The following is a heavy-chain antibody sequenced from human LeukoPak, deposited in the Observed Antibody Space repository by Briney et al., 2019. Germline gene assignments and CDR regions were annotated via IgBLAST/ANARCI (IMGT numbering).Heavy chain of an antibody. J-gene: IGHJ1*01. Sequence: GESLRLSCAASGFTFSSYSMNWVRQAPGKGLEWVSSISSSSSYIYYADSVKGRFTISRDNAKNSLYLQMNSLRAEDTAVYYCARVRWELLPEYFQHWGQGTLVTVSS. CDR1: GFTFSSYS. CDR2: ISSSSSYI. V-gene: IGHV3-21*01. D-gene: IGHD1-26*01. CDR3: ARVRWELLPEYFQH.